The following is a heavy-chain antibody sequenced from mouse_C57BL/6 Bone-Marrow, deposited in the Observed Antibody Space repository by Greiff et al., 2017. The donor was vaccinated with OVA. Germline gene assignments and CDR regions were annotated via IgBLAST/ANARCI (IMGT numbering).Heavy chain of an antibody. CDR1: GYTFTSYD. V-gene: IGHV1-85*01. CDR2: IYPRAGST. D-gene: IGHD1-1*01. Sequence: VKLVESGPELVKPGASVKLSCKASGYTFTSYDINWVQQRPGQGLEWIGWIYPRAGSTKYNEKFKGKATLTVDTSSSTAYMELHSLTSEDSAVDFCAREPYGSSYDYFDYWGQGTTLTVSS. J-gene: IGHJ2*01. CDR3: AREPYGSSYDYFDY.